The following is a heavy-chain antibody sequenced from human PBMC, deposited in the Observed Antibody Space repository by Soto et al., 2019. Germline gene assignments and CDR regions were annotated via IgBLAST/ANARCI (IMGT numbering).Heavy chain of an antibody. CDR2: IIPIFGTA. J-gene: IGHJ6*02. D-gene: IGHD3-3*01. V-gene: IGHV1-69*01. CDR3: ASRESSFGVVIIDYYYYGMDV. CDR1: GGTFSSYA. Sequence: QVQLVQSGAEVKKPGSSVKVSCKASGGTFSSYAISWVRQAPGQGLEWMGGIIPIFGTANYAQKFQGRVTITADESTSTAYMELSSLRSEDTAVYYCASRESSFGVVIIDYYYYGMDVWGQGTTVTVSS.